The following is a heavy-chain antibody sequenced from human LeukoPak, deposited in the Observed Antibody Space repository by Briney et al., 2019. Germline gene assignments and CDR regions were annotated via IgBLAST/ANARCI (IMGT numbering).Heavy chain of an antibody. Sequence: QTGGSLRLSCAASGFTFSSYGMNWVRQAPGKGLEWVAFIRFDGRDKYYADSVKGRFTISRDNSESTLDLQMNSLRVEDTAVYYCAKDRYSTSSTFTVNPFDYWGQGILVTVSS. CDR3: AKDRYSTSSTFTVNPFDY. CDR1: GFTFSSYG. CDR2: IRFDGRDK. J-gene: IGHJ4*02. V-gene: IGHV3-30*02. D-gene: IGHD6-13*01.